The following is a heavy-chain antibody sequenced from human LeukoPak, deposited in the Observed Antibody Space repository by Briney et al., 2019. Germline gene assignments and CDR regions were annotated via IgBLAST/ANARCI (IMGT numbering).Heavy chain of an antibody. CDR3: ARRDYYDTTWMGWYFDL. CDR1: GGTISSYY. V-gene: IGHV4-59*08. CDR2: IFYTEST. Sequence: SETLSLTCTVSGGTISSYYWSWIRQPPGKGLEWIGYIFYTESTKYNPSLKSRVTRSVDTSENQISLRLRSVTAADTAVYYCARRDYYDTTWMGWYFDLWGRGTLVTVSS. D-gene: IGHD3-22*01. J-gene: IGHJ2*01.